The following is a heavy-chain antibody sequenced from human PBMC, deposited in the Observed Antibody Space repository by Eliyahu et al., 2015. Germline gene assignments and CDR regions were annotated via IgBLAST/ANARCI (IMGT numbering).Heavy chain of an antibody. D-gene: IGHD1-26*01. V-gene: IGHV3-23*01. CDR3: ARGSLEEARAYDY. Sequence: EVQVLESGGGLVQPGGSLRLSCAGSGFSFRTHAMXWVRQAPGKGLEWVXAINGLGSNKYYADSVKGRFTLSRDNSKNTLYLQMSSLRAEDTAVYYCARGSLEEARAYDYWGQGTLVTVSS. CDR2: INGLGSNK. CDR1: GFSFRTHA. J-gene: IGHJ4*02.